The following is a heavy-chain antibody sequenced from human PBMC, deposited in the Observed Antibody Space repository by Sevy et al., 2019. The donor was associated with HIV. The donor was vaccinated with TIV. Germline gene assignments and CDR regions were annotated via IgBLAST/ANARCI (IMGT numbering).Heavy chain of an antibody. D-gene: IGHD4-17*01. CDR2: IFYSGST. Sequence: SETLSLTCSVSGGSVTSDSYYWSWIRQPPGKGLEWIASIFYSGSTNYNSSLKSRVTMSVDTSKNQFSLREGAVTAADTAVYYCARYGSAYGDYATGSFDSWGQGTLVTVSS. J-gene: IGHJ4*02. V-gene: IGHV4-61*01. CDR1: GGSVTSDSYY. CDR3: ARYGSAYGDYATGSFDS.